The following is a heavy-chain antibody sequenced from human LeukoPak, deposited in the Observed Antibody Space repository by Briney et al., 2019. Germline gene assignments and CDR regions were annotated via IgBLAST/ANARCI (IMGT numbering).Heavy chain of an antibody. V-gene: IGHV1-18*01. Sequence: GASVKVSCKPSGYTFNAYGITWVRQAPGQGLEWMGWISPYNGDTNFAQKFQGRVTMMTDTSTSTAYMELKSLRFDDTAVYYCARASTRAAATGYDPWGQGSLVTVSS. J-gene: IGHJ5*02. CDR3: ARASTRAAATGYDP. CDR2: ISPYNGDT. D-gene: IGHD6-13*01. CDR1: GYTFNAYG.